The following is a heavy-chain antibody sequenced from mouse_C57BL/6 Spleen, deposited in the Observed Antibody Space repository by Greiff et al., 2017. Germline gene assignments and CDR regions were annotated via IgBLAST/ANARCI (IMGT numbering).Heavy chain of an antibody. CDR1: GFTFSSYA. CDR2: ISDGGSYT. CDR3: ARRLQGAMDY. Sequence: EVKLVESGGGLVKPGGSLKLSCAASGFTFSSYAMSWVRQTPEKRLEWVATISDGGSYTYYPDNVKGRFTISRDHAKNNLYLQMSHLKSEDTAMYYCARRLQGAMDYWGQGTSVTVSS. V-gene: IGHV5-4*03. J-gene: IGHJ4*01.